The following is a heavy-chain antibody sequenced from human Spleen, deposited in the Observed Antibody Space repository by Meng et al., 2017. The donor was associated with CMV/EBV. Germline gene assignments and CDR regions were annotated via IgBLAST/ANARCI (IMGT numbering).Heavy chain of an antibody. D-gene: IGHD2-15*01. CDR3: AKDRGGYFYHGMDV. CDR1: GFTLSYYG. J-gene: IGHJ6*02. V-gene: IGHV3-30*02. Sequence: GESLKISCAASGFTLSYYGMSWVRQAPGKGLEWVAFIRYDGSNKYYADSVKGRFTISRDNSKNTLFLQMSSLRPDDTAVLHCAKDRGGYFYHGMDVWGQGTTVTVSS. CDR2: IRYDGSNK.